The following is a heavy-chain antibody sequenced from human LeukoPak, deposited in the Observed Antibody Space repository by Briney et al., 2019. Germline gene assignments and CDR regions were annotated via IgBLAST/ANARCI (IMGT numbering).Heavy chain of an antibody. D-gene: IGHD5-24*01. J-gene: IGHJ4*02. CDR3: ARDAYKLFDY. CDR1: GFSFSSYW. CDR2: IKEDGSQK. Sequence: PGGSLRVSCAASGFSFSSYWMTWVRQAPGKGLEWVANIKEDGSQKNYVDSVKGRFTISRDNAENSLYLQMNSLRAEDTAVYYCARDAYKLFDYWGQGTLVTVFS. V-gene: IGHV3-7*04.